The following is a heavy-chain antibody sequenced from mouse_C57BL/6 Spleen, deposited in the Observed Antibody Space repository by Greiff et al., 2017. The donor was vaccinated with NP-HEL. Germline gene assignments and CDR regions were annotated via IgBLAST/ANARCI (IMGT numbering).Heavy chain of an antibody. V-gene: IGHV3-1*01. Sequence: DVQLQESGPGMVKPSQSLSLTCTVTGYSITSGYDWHWIRHFPGNKLEWMGYISYSGSTNYNPSLKSRISITHDTSKNHFFLKLNSVTTEDTATYYCASGELGRFDYWGQGTTLTVSS. CDR1: GYSITSGYD. D-gene: IGHD4-1*01. J-gene: IGHJ2*01. CDR2: ISYSGST. CDR3: ASGELGRFDY.